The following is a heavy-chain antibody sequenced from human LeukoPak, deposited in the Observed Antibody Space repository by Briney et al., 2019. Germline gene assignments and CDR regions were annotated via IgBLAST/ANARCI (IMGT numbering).Heavy chain of an antibody. CDR1: GFSLSDFG. J-gene: IGHJ4*02. CDR3: AIGGLTTIDY. Sequence: GRSLRLSCAASGFSLSDFGTYWVRPAPGKGLEWVAVMSSDERNQYYADSVQGRFTLSRDNSRNTLFLQMNSLRVEDTAVYYCAIGGLTTIDYWGQGTLVAVSS. V-gene: IGHV3-30*03. CDR2: MSSDERNQ. D-gene: IGHD2-21*02.